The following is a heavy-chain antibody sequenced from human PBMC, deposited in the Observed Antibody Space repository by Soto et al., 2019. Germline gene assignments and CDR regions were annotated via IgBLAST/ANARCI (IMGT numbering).Heavy chain of an antibody. D-gene: IGHD6-19*01. CDR2: IGTAGDT. CDR1: GFTFSSYD. V-gene: IGHV3-13*01. CDR3: ARYSSGNDAFDI. J-gene: IGHJ3*02. Sequence: EVQLVECGGGLVQPGGSLRLSCAASGFTFSSYDMHWVRQATGKGLEWVSAIGTAGDTYYPGSVKGRFTISRENAKNSLYLQMNSLRAEDTAVYYCARYSSGNDAFDIWGQGTMVTVSS.